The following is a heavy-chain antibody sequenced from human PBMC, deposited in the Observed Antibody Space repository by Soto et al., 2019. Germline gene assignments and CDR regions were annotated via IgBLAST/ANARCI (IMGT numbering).Heavy chain of an antibody. J-gene: IGHJ4*02. D-gene: IGHD3-22*01. Sequence: EVQLVESGGPLVQPGGSLRLSCAASGFTFSSYWMHWVRQAPGKGLVWVSRVNSDGSDTSYADSVKGRFTISRDNAKSTVYLQMNSLRPEDTAVYYCARDLGYYYDSSGPGDYWGQGTLVTVSS. CDR3: ARDLGYYYDSSGPGDY. V-gene: IGHV3-74*01. CDR1: GFTFSSYW. CDR2: VNSDGSDT.